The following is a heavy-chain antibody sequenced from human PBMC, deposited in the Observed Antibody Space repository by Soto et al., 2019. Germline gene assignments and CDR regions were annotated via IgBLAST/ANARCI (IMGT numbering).Heavy chain of an antibody. J-gene: IGHJ5*02. CDR1: GFTFSSYG. D-gene: IGHD2-15*01. CDR3: AKNIVVVVAASAPWFDP. V-gene: IGHV3-30*18. CDR2: ISYDGSNK. Sequence: GGSLRLSCAASGFTFSSYGMHWVRQAPGKGLEWVAVISYDGSNKYYADSAKGRFTISRDNSKNTLYLQMNSLRAEDTAVYYCAKNIVVVVAASAPWFDPWGQGTLVPVSS.